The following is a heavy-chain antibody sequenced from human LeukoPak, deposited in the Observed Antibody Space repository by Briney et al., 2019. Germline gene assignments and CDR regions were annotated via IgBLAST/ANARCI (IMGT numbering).Heavy chain of an antibody. Sequence: GGSLRLSCAASGFTVSSSFIYWVRRAPGKGLEWVSFIHRDDKTYYADSVKGRFTMSRDSSKNTLYLQMNSLGADDTAVYYCAREVISTPSYFDYWGQGTLVTVSS. D-gene: IGHD2-2*01. CDR1: GFTVSSSF. J-gene: IGHJ4*02. V-gene: IGHV3-53*01. CDR2: IHRDDKT. CDR3: AREVISTPSYFDY.